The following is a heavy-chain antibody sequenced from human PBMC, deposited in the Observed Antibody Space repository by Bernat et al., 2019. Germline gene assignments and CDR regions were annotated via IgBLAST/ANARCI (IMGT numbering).Heavy chain of an antibody. CDR2: IYFDDDK. V-gene: IGHV2-5*02. J-gene: IGHJ4*02. CDR3: AHHEYFYDLWSGYKFDS. D-gene: IGHD3-3*01. Sequence: QITLKESGPTLVKPTQTLTLTCTFSGFSLSTSGVGVGWIRQPPGKALEWLALIYFDDDKRYSPSLKSRLTITKDSSKNQVVLTMTNMDPVDTATYYCAHHEYFYDLWSGYKFDSWGQGTLVTVSS. CDR1: GFSLSTSGVG.